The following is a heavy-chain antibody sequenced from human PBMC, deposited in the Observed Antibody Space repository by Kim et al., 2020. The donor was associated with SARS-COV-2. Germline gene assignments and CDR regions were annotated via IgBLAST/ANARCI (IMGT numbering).Heavy chain of an antibody. D-gene: IGHD7-27*01. V-gene: IGHV4-31*03. Sequence: SETLSLTCTVSGGSISSGGYYWSWIRQHPGKGLEWIGYIYYSGSTYYNPSLKSRVTISVDTSKNQFSLKLSSVTAADTAVYYCARAPSKLGNFDYWGQGTLVTVSS. CDR2: IYYSGST. CDR3: ARAPSKLGNFDY. CDR1: GGSISSGGYY. J-gene: IGHJ4*02.